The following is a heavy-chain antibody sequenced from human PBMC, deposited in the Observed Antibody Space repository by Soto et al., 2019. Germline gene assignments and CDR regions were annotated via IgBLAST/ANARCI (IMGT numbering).Heavy chain of an antibody. D-gene: IGHD3-22*01. CDR2: INHSGST. V-gene: IGHV4-34*01. CDR1: CGSFSGYY. Sequence: SETLSLTCAVYCGSFSGYYWSWIRQPPGKGLEWIGEINHSGSTNYNPSLKSRVTISVDTSKNQFSLKLSSVTAADTAVYYCASADYYDSSGYYSRKYYYYYYGMDVWGQGTTVTVSS. J-gene: IGHJ6*02. CDR3: ASADYYDSSGYYSRKYYYYYYGMDV.